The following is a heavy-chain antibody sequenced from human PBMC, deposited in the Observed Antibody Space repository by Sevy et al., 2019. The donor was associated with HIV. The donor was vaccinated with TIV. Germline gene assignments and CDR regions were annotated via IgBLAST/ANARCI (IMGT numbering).Heavy chain of an antibody. CDR2: ISSNGGST. D-gene: IGHD6-19*01. J-gene: IGHJ3*02. V-gene: IGHV3-64*01. CDR3: ARLASSGWALYAFDI. Sequence: GGSLRLSCAASGFTFSSYAMHWVRQAPGKGLEYVSAISSNGGSTYYANSVKGRFTISRDNSKNTLYLQMGSLRAEDMAVYYCARLASSGWALYAFDIWGQGTMVTVSS. CDR1: GFTFSSYA.